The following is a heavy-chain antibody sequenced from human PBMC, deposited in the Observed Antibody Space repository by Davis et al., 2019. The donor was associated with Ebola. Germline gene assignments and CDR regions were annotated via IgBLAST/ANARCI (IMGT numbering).Heavy chain of an antibody. D-gene: IGHD4-23*01. J-gene: IGHJ6*03. CDR3: ARENGGNNYYYYYYMDV. CDR1: GGSISSYY. V-gene: IGHV4-4*07. Sequence: PSETLSLTCTVSGGSISSYYWSWIRQPAGKGLEWIGRIYTSGSTYYNPSLKSRVTISVDTSKNQFSLKLSSVTAADTAVYYCARENGGNNYYYYYYMDVWGKGTTVTVSS. CDR2: IYTSGST.